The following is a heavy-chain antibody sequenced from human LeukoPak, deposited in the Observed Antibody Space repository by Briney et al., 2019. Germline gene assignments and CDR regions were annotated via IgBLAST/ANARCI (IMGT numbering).Heavy chain of an antibody. CDR1: GGSFSGYY. CDR3: ARGPASIVVVPAGHYYYYMDV. Sequence: SETLSLTCAVYGGSFSGYYWSWIRQPPGKGLEWIGEINHSGSTSYNPSLKSRVTISVDTSKNQFSLKLSSVTAADTAVYYCARGPASIVVVPAGHYYYYMDVWGKGTTVTVSS. J-gene: IGHJ6*03. D-gene: IGHD2-2*01. V-gene: IGHV4-34*01. CDR2: INHSGST.